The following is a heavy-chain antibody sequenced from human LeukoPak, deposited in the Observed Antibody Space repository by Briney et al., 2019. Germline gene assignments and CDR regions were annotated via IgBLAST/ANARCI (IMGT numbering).Heavy chain of an antibody. CDR1: GYTFITNY. CDR2: INPSAGST. J-gene: IGHJ3*02. Sequence: GASVKVSFKASGYTFITNYLHWVRQAPGQGLEWMGIINPSAGSTTYAQRFQGRVTLTRDTSTSTAYMELSSLRSEDTAVYYCARQRPGDGFDIWGQGTTVTVSS. CDR3: ARQRPGDGFDI. V-gene: IGHV1-46*01.